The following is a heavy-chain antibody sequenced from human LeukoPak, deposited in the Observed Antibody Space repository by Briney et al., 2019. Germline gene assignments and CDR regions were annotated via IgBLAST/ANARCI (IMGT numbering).Heavy chain of an antibody. V-gene: IGHV4-59*01. CDR2: IYYSGST. CDR3: ARAAQYYFDY. CDR1: GGSISSYY. Sequence: PSETLSLTCTVSGGSISSYYWSWIRQPPGKGLEWIGYIYYSGSTNYNPSLKSRVTISVDTSKNQFSLKLSSVTAADTAVYYWARAAQYYFDYWGQGTLVTVSS. J-gene: IGHJ4*02.